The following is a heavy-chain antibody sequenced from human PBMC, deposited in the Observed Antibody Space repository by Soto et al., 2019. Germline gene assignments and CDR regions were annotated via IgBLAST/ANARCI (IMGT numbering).Heavy chain of an antibody. V-gene: IGHV1-18*01. J-gene: IGHJ5*02. CDR3: ARDLRIAAAGTSWFDP. Sequence: ASVKVSCKASGYTFTSYGISWVRQAPGRGLEWMGWISAYNGNTNYAQKLQGRVTMTTDTSTSTAYMELRSLRSDDTAVYYCARDLRIAAAGTSWFDPWGQGTLVTVSS. CDR1: GYTFTSYG. D-gene: IGHD6-13*01. CDR2: ISAYNGNT.